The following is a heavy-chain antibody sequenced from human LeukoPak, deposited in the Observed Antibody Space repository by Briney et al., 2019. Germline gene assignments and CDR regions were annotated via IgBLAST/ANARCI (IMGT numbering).Heavy chain of an antibody. Sequence: SVKVSCKASGGTFSSYAISWVRQAPGQGLEWMGRIIPILGIANYAQKFQGRVTITADKSTSTAYMELSSLRSEDTAVYYCARAEYSSSPGEFDPWGQGTLVTVSS. J-gene: IGHJ5*02. V-gene: IGHV1-69*04. CDR3: ARAEYSSSPGEFDP. D-gene: IGHD6-13*01. CDR1: GGTFSSYA. CDR2: IIPILGIA.